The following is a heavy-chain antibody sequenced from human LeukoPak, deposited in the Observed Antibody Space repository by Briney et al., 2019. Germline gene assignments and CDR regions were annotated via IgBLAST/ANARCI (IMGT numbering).Heavy chain of an antibody. V-gene: IGHV3-33*01. CDR2: IWYDGSNK. CDR3: ARGRGSSDLRGPSPLGF. Sequence: GGSLRLSCAASGFTFSSYGMHWVRQPPGKGLEWVAVIWYDGSNKYYADSVKGRFTISRDNSKNTLYLQTNSLRAEDTAVYYCARGRGSSDLRGPSPLGFWGQGTLVTVSS. J-gene: IGHJ4*02. D-gene: IGHD1-26*01. CDR1: GFTFSSYG.